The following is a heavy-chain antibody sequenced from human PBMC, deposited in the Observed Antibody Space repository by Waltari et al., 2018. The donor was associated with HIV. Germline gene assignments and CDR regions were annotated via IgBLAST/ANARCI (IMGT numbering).Heavy chain of an antibody. Sequence: QVQLVESGGGVVQPGRSLRLSCAASGFTFSSYGMHWVRQAPGKGLEGLAVFWYDGKNKYYADSVKGRFTVSRDNSKNTLFLQMNSLRVDDTAVYYCARTPYDTSGYCFDYWGQGTLVTVSS. J-gene: IGHJ4*02. CDR3: ARTPYDTSGYCFDY. D-gene: IGHD3-22*01. CDR2: FWYDGKNK. V-gene: IGHV3-33*01. CDR1: GFTFSSYG.